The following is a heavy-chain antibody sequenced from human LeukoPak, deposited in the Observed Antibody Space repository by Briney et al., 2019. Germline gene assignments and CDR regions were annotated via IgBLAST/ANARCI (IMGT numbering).Heavy chain of an antibody. D-gene: IGHD2-15*01. CDR2: INTGNGNT. CDR3: ARDRYCSGGSCYYFDY. CDR1: GYTFTSYA. J-gene: IGHJ4*02. V-gene: IGHV1-3*04. Sequence: GAXVKVSCKASGYTFTSYAMHWVRQAPGQRLEWMGWINTGNGNTKYSQKFQGRVTITRDTSASTAYMELSSLRSEDTAAYYCARDRYCSGGSCYYFDYWGQGTLVTVSS.